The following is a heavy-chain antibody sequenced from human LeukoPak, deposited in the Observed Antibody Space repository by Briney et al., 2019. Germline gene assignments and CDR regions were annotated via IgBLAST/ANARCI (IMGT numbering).Heavy chain of an antibody. CDR3: ASITVVKDGVYYFDY. Sequence: SVKVSCKASGGTFSTHGISWVRQAPGQGLEWMGRIIPIFGTANYAQKFQGRVTITADKSTSTAYMELSSLRSEDTAVYYCASITVVKDGVYYFDYWGQGTLVTVSS. J-gene: IGHJ4*02. D-gene: IGHD4-23*01. V-gene: IGHV1-69*06. CDR2: IIPIFGTA. CDR1: GGTFSTHG.